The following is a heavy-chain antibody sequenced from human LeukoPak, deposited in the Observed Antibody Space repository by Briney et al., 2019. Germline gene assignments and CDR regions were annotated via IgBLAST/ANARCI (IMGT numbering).Heavy chain of an antibody. V-gene: IGHV4-34*01. CDR2: INHSGST. CDR1: GGSISSYY. J-gene: IGHJ4*02. CDR3: ARGQFGRATYYDFWSGPNFFDY. D-gene: IGHD3-3*01. Sequence: SETLSLTCTVSGGSISSYYWSWIRQPPGKGLEWIGEINHSGSTNYNPSLKSRVTISVDTSKNQFSLKLSSVTAADTAVYYCARGQFGRATYYDFWSGPNFFDYWGQGTLVTVSS.